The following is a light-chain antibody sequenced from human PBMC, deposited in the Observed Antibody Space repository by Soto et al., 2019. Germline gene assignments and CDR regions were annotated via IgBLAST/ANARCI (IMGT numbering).Light chain of an antibody. CDR1: QSLGIN. J-gene: IGKJ1*01. Sequence: EVVMTQSPAILSVSPGERATLSSRASQSLGINVAWYQQKPGQAPRLLIYGASTRATRSPDRFSAGGSATEFTPTISSLLAEELAVYYCQQYNGRPRTFGQGTKVDIK. CDR2: GAS. V-gene: IGKV3-15*01. CDR3: QQYNGRPRT.